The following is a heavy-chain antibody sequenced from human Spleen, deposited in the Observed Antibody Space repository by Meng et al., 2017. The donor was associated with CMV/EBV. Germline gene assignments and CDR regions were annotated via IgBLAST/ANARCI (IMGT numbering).Heavy chain of an antibody. V-gene: IGHV3-30-3*01. Sequence: GGSLRLSCAASGFTFSSYAMHWVRQAPGKGLEWVAVISYDGSNKYYADSVKGRFTISRDNSKNTLYLQMNSLRAEDTAVYYCARDSHSTIFGVVTPDYWGQGTLVTVSS. CDR3: ARDSHSTIFGVVTPDY. D-gene: IGHD3-3*01. CDR2: ISYDGSNK. J-gene: IGHJ4*02. CDR1: GFTFSSYA.